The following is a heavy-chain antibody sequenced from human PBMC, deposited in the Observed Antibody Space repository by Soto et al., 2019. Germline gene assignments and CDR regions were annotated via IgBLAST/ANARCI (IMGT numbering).Heavy chain of an antibody. CDR3: TRTMGAAYYVDF. Sequence: QVQLQESGPGLVKPSETLSLTCTVSGDSMTKYYWSWIRQPAGKGLEWIGRIYTSGSTNYNPSLKNRGSLSVDTSNNLCSRSLKPVAAADTAVYYCTRTMGAAYYVDFWVQGALVTVSS. CDR1: GDSMTKYY. J-gene: IGHJ4*02. CDR2: IYTSGST. V-gene: IGHV4-4*07. D-gene: IGHD1-26*01.